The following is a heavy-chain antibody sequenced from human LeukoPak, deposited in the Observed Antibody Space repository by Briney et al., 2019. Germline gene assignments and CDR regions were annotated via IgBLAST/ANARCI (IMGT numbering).Heavy chain of an antibody. CDR3: ARGVRQLDLKYYYYYFYMDV. CDR2: INHYGRT. J-gene: IGHJ6*03. Sequence: SETLSLTCAVHGESFSTYYWTWIRQSPGKGLEWIGEINHYGRTNYNPSLKSRVTISADTSKNQFSLRLNSVTAADTSVYYCARGVRQLDLKYYYYYFYMDVWGKGTTVTVSS. V-gene: IGHV4-34*01. D-gene: IGHD6-6*01. CDR1: GESFSTYY.